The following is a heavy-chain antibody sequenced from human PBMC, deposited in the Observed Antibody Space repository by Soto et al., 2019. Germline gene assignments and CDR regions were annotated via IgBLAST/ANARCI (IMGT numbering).Heavy chain of an antibody. CDR3: ARGLGYCNVGSCFGAFDM. Sequence: EVQLVESGGGLVKPGGSLRLSCTASGLSFSSDSMNWVRQAPGKGLEWVSSISGSSSYIYYADSVKGRFTISSDNAKNSVYLQMNSLRAEDTAVYYCARGLGYCNVGSCFGAFDMWGQGTMVTVSS. CDR1: GLSFSSDS. D-gene: IGHD2-15*01. V-gene: IGHV3-21*01. J-gene: IGHJ3*02. CDR2: ISGSSSYI.